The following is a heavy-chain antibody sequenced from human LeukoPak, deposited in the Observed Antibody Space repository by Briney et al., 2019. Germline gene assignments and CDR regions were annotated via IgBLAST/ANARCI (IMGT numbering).Heavy chain of an antibody. CDR3: ARDGIAAADMNYYYYYMDV. CDR1: GYTFTNYY. D-gene: IGHD6-13*01. J-gene: IGHJ6*03. V-gene: IGHV1-46*01. Sequence: ASVKVSCKASGYTFTNYYMHWVRQAPGQGLEWMGIINRSGGRTIYAQKFQGRVTMTRDTSTSTVYMELSSLRSEDTAVYYCARDGIAAADMNYYYYYMDVWGKGTTVTISS. CDR2: INRSGGRT.